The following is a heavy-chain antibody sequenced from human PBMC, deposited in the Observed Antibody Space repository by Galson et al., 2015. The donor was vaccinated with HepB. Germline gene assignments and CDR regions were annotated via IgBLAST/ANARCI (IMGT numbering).Heavy chain of an antibody. CDR3: ASESGSYYHCQVD. V-gene: IGHV3-7*03. J-gene: IGHJ4*02. CDR2: IKQDGSEK. Sequence: SLRLSCAASGFTFSSYWMSWVRQAPGKGLEWVANIKQDGSEKYYVDSVKGRFTISRDNAKNSLYLQMNSLRAEDTAVYYCASESGSYYHCQVDWGQGTLVTVSS. D-gene: IGHD1-26*01. CDR1: GFTFSSYW.